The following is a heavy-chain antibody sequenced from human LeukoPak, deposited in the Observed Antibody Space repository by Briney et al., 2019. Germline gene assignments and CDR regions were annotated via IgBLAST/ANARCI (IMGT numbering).Heavy chain of an antibody. CDR1: GFTFSNYG. Sequence: GGSLRLSCAASGFTFSNYGIHWVRQAPGKGLEWVSAISGSGGSTYYADSVKGRFTISRDNSKNTLYLQMNSLRAEDTAVYYCAKEAQGCSITSCYFDSWGQGTLVTVSS. CDR2: ISGSGGST. V-gene: IGHV3-23*01. D-gene: IGHD2-2*01. J-gene: IGHJ4*02. CDR3: AKEAQGCSITSCYFDS.